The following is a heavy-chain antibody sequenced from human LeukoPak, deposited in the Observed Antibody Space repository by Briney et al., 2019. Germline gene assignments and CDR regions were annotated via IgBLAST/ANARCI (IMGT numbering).Heavy chain of an antibody. Sequence: GASVKISCKASGYTFTAYYIHWVRQAPGQGLEWMGWINPYSAATKYEENFQGRVTMTRDTSITTAYMDLSSLRSDDTAVYYCARDQVYGGNSGSRYWGQGTLVTVSS. CDR2: INPYSAAT. CDR3: ARDQVYGGNSGSRY. CDR1: GYTFTAYY. V-gene: IGHV1-2*02. J-gene: IGHJ4*02. D-gene: IGHD4-23*01.